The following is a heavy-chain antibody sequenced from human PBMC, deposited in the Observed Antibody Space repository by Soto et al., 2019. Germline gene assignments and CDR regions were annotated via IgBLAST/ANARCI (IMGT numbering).Heavy chain of an antibody. D-gene: IGHD3-22*01. CDR1: GASVSGSTSY. V-gene: IGHV4-39*01. Sequence: QLQLQESGPRLVGPSETLSLTSDVSGASVSGSTSYYGWIRQPPGKGLEWNGNIYYRGTAYFNPSHKSRVSISVDPSMTKCYPKVTSMTGSENAIYDGARLIDSSGWFDSWGQGVPVTVSS. CDR2: IYYRGTA. CDR3: ARLIDSSGWFDS. J-gene: IGHJ5*01.